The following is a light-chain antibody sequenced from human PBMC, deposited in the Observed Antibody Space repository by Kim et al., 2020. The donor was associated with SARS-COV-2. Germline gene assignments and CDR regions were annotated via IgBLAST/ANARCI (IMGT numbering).Light chain of an antibody. J-gene: IGKJ4*01. CDR3: EHRRNWPDT. Sequence: EIVLTQSPATLSLSPGERAILSCRASQSVSSYLAWYQQKRGQAPRLLIYDASNRATGIPARFSGSGSGTDFTLTISSLEPEDFAVYYCEHRRNWPDTFGGRTKVDIK. CDR1: QSVSSY. V-gene: IGKV3-11*01. CDR2: DAS.